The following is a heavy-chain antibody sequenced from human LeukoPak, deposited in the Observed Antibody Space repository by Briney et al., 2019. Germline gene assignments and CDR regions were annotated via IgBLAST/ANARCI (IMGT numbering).Heavy chain of an antibody. Sequence: PSETLSLTCTVSGGSISSYYWSWIRQPPGKGLEWIGYIYYSGSTNYNPSLKSRVTISVDTSKNQFSLKLSSVTAADTAVYYCARVGGGIAAAGALDYWGQGTLVTVSS. CDR2: IYYSGST. CDR3: ARVGGGIAAAGALDY. CDR1: GGSISSYY. V-gene: IGHV4-59*01. D-gene: IGHD6-13*01. J-gene: IGHJ4*02.